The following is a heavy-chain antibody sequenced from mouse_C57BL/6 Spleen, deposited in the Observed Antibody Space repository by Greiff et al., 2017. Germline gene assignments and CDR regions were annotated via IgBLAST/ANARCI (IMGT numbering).Heavy chain of an antibody. Sequence: QVQLQQSGAELVRPGASVTLSCKASGYTFTDYEMHWVKQTPVHGLEWIGAIDPETGGTAYNQKFKGKAILTADKSSSTAYMELRSLTSEDSAVYYCTRLSNYLYWYFDVWGTGTTVTVSS. J-gene: IGHJ1*03. CDR2: IDPETGGT. D-gene: IGHD2-5*01. CDR3: TRLSNYLYWYFDV. CDR1: GYTFTDYE. V-gene: IGHV1-15*01.